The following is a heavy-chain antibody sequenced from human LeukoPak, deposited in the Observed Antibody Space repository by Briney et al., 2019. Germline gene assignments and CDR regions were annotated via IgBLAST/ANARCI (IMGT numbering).Heavy chain of an antibody. CDR1: GGTFSSYA. V-gene: IGHV1-69*04. D-gene: IGHD3-3*01. Sequence: SVKVSCKASGGTFSSYAISWVRQAPGQGLEWMGRIIPIFGIANYAQKFQGRVTITADKSTSTAYMELSSLRSEAPAVYSCARSLFPSGRAFHIWGHGTLVTVSS. J-gene: IGHJ3*02. CDR2: IIPIFGIA. CDR3: ARSLFPSGRAFHI.